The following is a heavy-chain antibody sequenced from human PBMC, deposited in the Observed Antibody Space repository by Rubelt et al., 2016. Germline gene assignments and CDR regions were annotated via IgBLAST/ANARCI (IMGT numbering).Heavy chain of an antibody. Sequence: GTEVKKPGASVKVSCKASGDTFTGYYMHWVRQAPGQGLEWMGWINTNTGNPTYAQGFTGRFVFSLDTSVSTAYLQISSLKAEDTAVYYCARDYNYGNFDYWGQGTLVTVSS. CDR1: GDTFTGYY. D-gene: IGHD1-1*01. CDR3: ARDYNYGNFDY. CDR2: INTNTGNP. J-gene: IGHJ4*02. V-gene: IGHV7-4-1*02.